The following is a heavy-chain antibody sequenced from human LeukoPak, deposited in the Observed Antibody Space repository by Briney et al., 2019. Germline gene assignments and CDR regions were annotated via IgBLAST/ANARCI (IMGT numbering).Heavy chain of an antibody. CDR1: GFTFSDYY. J-gene: IGHJ4*02. CDR2: ISSSSSYT. Sequence: GGSLRLFCAASGFTFSDYYMSWIRQAPGKGLEWVSYISSSSSYTNYADSVKGRFTISRDNAKNSLYLQMNSLRAEDTAVYYCARNKLVRGGGVDYWGQGTLVTVSS. V-gene: IGHV3-11*06. CDR3: ARNKLVRGGGVDY. D-gene: IGHD3-10*01.